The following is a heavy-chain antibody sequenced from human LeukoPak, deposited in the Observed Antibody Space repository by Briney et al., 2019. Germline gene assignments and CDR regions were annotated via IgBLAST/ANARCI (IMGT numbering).Heavy chain of an antibody. CDR2: ISYDGGNK. D-gene: IGHD6-13*01. CDR1: GFIFSNYG. Sequence: GGSLRLSCAASGFIFSNYGMYWVRQAPGKGLEWVAVISYDGGNKYYADSVKGRYTISRDNSKNTLSLQMNSLRAEDTAVYYCAKEGHGGSSWPYYFDYWGQGTLVTVSS. J-gene: IGHJ4*02. CDR3: AKEGHGGSSWPYYFDY. V-gene: IGHV3-30*18.